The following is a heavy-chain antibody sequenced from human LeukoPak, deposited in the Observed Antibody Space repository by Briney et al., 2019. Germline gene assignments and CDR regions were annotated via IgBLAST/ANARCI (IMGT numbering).Heavy chain of an antibody. V-gene: IGHV4-34*01. D-gene: IGHD3-9*01. CDR2: INHSGST. CDR3: ARSLDYDILTGSNWFDP. Sequence: SETLSLTCAVYGGSFSGYYWSWIRQPPGKGLEWIGEINHSGSTNYNPSLKSRVTMSVGTSKNQFSLKLSSVTAADTAVYYCARSLDYDILTGSNWFDPWGQGTLVTVSS. CDR1: GGSFSGYY. J-gene: IGHJ5*02.